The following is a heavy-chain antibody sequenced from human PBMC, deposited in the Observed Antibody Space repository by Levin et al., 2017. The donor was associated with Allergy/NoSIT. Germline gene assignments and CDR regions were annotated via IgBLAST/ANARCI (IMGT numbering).Heavy chain of an antibody. CDR2: IYYSGST. J-gene: IGHJ4*02. Sequence: PSETLSLTCTVSGGSISGYYWSWIRQPPGKGLDWIGYIYYSGSTNYNPSLKSRVTISVDTSKNQFSLKLSSVTATDTAVYYCARQRRGYSGYDYFDYWGQGTLVTV. CDR1: GGSISGYY. D-gene: IGHD5-12*01. CDR3: ARQRRGYSGYDYFDY. V-gene: IGHV4-59*08.